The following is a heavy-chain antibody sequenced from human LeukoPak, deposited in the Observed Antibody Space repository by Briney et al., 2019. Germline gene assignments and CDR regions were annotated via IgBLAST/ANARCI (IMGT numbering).Heavy chain of an antibody. D-gene: IGHD3-9*01. CDR3: ARYGSLRYFDWLLPGDYFDY. Sequence: GTSLRLSCAASGFTFSGYGMHWVRQAPGKGLEWVTLISYDGSNKYYVDSMKGRFTISRDNSKNTLYLQMNSLRAEDTAVYYCARYGSLRYFDWLLPGDYFDYWGQGTLVTVSS. V-gene: IGHV3-30*03. J-gene: IGHJ4*02. CDR1: GFTFSGYG. CDR2: ISYDGSNK.